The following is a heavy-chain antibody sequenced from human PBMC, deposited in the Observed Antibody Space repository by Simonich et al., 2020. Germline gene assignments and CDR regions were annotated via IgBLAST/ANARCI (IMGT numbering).Heavy chain of an antibody. V-gene: IGHV1-2*02. CDR1: GYTFTGYY. Sequence: QVQLVQSGAAVKKPGASVKVSCTASGYTFTGYYMHWVRQAPGQGLEWMGGINPNSGGTNYAQKFTGRVTMTRDTSISTAYMELSRLRSDDTAVYYCARPRITIFGVVKGAFDIWGQGTMVTVSS. CDR3: ARPRITIFGVVKGAFDI. J-gene: IGHJ3*02. CDR2: INPNSGGT. D-gene: IGHD3-3*01.